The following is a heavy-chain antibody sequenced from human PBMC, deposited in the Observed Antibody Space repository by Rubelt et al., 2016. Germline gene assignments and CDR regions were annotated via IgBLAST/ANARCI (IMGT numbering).Heavy chain of an antibody. Sequence: QVQLVQSGAEVKKPGSSVKVSCKASGGTFSSYAISWVRQAPGQGLEWMGRIIPILGIANYAQKFQGRVTITADKSTSTAYMELSSLRSEDTAVYYCARLFDYGDYSDLWGRGTLVTVSS. D-gene: IGHD4-17*01. CDR1: GGTFSSYA. V-gene: IGHV1-69*04. CDR2: IIPILGIA. CDR3: ARLFDYGDYSDL. J-gene: IGHJ2*01.